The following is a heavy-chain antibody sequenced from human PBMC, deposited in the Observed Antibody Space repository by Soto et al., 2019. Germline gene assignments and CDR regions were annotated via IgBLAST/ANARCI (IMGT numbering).Heavy chain of an antibody. Sequence: GESLKISCKGSGYSFSSYWIGWVRQMPGKGLERMGIIYPGDSDTRYSPSFQGQVTISADRSITTTYLQWSSLKASDTAIYYCARLFDTSGWFDYWGQGTLVTVSS. CDR3: ARLFDTSGWFDY. CDR2: IYPGDSDT. CDR1: GYSFSSYW. J-gene: IGHJ5*01. V-gene: IGHV5-51*01. D-gene: IGHD6-19*01.